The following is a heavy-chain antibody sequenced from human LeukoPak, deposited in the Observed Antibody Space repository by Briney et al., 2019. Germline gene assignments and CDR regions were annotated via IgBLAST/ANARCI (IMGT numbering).Heavy chain of an antibody. J-gene: IGHJ4*02. CDR2: IYYSGST. Sequence: SETLSLTCTVSGGSISSGSYYWSWIRQHPGKGLEWIGYIYYSGSTYYNPSLKSRVTISVDTSKNQFSLKLSSVTAADTAVYYCARDAVQYCSSTSCYTEYIFDYWGQGTLVTVSS. CDR3: ARDAVQYCSSTSCYTEYIFDY. V-gene: IGHV4-31*03. CDR1: GGSISSGSYY. D-gene: IGHD2-2*02.